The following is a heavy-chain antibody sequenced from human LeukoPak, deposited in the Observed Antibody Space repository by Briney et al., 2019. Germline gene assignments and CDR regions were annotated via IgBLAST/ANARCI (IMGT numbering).Heavy chain of an antibody. D-gene: IGHD3-22*01. V-gene: IGHV3-23*01. J-gene: IGHJ4*02. CDR3: ARETHDPYYYDSSGSTFDY. Sequence: GGSLRLSCAASGFTFSSYAMSWVRQAPGKGLEWVSDISGSGASTYYADPVKGRFTISRDNSKNTLYLQMNSLRAEDTAVYYCARETHDPYYYDSSGSTFDYWGQGTLVTVSS. CDR1: GFTFSSYA. CDR2: ISGSGAST.